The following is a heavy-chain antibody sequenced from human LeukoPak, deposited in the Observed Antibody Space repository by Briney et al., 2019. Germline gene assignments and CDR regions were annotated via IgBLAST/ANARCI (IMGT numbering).Heavy chain of an antibody. J-gene: IGHJ4*02. CDR1: GHSFASNSAA. V-gene: IGHV6-1*01. CDR3: ARVPTAWTGVFDY. CDR2: TYYRSKLYN. Sequence: SQTRSLTCALSGHSFASNSAAWDWLRQSPSRGLEWLGRTYYRSKLYNDYAVAVKSPITINPDNSKNRLGLQLISVTTEDTAVYYCARVPTAWTGVFDYWGQGTLVTVSS. D-gene: IGHD3-10*01.